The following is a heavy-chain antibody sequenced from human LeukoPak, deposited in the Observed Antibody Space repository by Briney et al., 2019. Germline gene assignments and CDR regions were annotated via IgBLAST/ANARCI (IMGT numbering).Heavy chain of an antibody. CDR2: INPSGGST. V-gene: IGHV1-46*01. J-gene: IGHJ4*02. CDR3: ARDAGIIPYIFDY. Sequence: ASVKVSCKASGYTFTSYYMHWVRQAPGQGLEWMGIINPSGGSTSCAQKFQGRVTMTRDTSTSTVYMELSSLRSDDTAVYYCARDAGIIPYIFDYWGQGTLVTVSS. D-gene: IGHD3-10*01. CDR1: GYTFTSYY.